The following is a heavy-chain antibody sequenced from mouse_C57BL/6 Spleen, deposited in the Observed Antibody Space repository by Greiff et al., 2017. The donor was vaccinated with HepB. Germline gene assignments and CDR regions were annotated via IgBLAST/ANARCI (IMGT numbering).Heavy chain of an antibody. D-gene: IGHD2-3*01. V-gene: IGHV1-82*01. J-gene: IGHJ2*01. Sequence: QVQLQQSGPELVKPGASVKISCKASGYAFSSSWMNWVKQRPGKGLEWIGRIYPGDGDTNYNGKFKGKATLTADKSSSTAYMQLSSLTSEDSAVYFCARYGDGYYVGYFDYWGQGTTLTVSS. CDR1: GYAFSSSW. CDR2: IYPGDGDT. CDR3: ARYGDGYYVGYFDY.